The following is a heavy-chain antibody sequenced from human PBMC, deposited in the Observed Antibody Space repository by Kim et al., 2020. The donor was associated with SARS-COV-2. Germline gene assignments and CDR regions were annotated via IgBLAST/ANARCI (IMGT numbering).Heavy chain of an antibody. CDR2: INHSGST. J-gene: IGHJ6*01. CDR1: GGSFSGYY. V-gene: IGHV4-34*01. D-gene: IGHD3-10*01. Sequence: SETLSLTCAVYGGSFSGYYWSWIRQPPGKGLEWIGEINHSGSTNYNPSLKSRVTISVDTSKNQFSLKLSSVTAADTAVYYCARGPYYYGSGSTPYYYYG. CDR3: ARGPYYYGSGSTPYYYYG.